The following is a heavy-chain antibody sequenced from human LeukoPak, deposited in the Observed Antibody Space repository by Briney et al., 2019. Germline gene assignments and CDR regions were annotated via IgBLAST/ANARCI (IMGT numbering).Heavy chain of an antibody. J-gene: IGHJ6*03. V-gene: IGHV1-18*01. CDR1: GYTFTSYG. CDR2: ICAYNGNT. Sequence: ASVKVSCKASGYTFTSYGISWVRQAPGQGLEWMGWICAYNGNTNYAQKLQGRVTMTTDTSTSTAYMELRSLRSDDTAVYYCARVPFSSSLDFYYYYYMDVWGKGTTVTVSS. D-gene: IGHD6-6*01. CDR3: ARVPFSSSLDFYYYYYMDV.